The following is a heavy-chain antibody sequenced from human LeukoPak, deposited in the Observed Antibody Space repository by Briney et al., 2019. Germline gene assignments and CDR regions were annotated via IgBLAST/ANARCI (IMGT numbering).Heavy chain of an antibody. CDR1: GFTFRSYG. V-gene: IGHV3-30*18. Sequence: GGSLRLSCAASGFTFRSYGMHWVRQAPGKGLEWVAVISYDGSNRYYADSVKGRFTISRDNSKNTLYLQMNSLRAEDTAVYYCAKDYCGGDCYPDYWGQGTLVTVSS. CDR2: ISYDGSNR. D-gene: IGHD2-21*02. CDR3: AKDYCGGDCYPDY. J-gene: IGHJ4*02.